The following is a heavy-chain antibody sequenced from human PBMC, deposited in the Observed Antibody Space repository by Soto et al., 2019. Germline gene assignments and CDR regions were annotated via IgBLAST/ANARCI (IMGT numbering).Heavy chain of an antibody. CDR3: ARRGGFGEEPKYYYYGMDV. CDR2: ISGDGFST. D-gene: IGHD3-10*01. Sequence: EVQLLESGGGLVQPGGSLRLSCAASGFTFSSYAVSWVRQAPGKGLEWVSSISGDGFSTYYADSVKGRLTISRDNSKNTLYLQMNSLRAEDTAVHYCARRGGFGEEPKYYYYGMDVWGQGTTVTVSS. CDR1: GFTFSSYA. V-gene: IGHV3-23*01. J-gene: IGHJ6*02.